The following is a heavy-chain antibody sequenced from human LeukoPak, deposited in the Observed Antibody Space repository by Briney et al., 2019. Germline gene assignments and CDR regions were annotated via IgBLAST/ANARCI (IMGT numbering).Heavy chain of an antibody. V-gene: IGHV4-39*07. D-gene: IGHD2-2*01. J-gene: IGHJ4*02. CDR1: GGSISSSSYY. Sequence: SETLSLTCTVSGGSISSSSYYWGWIRQPPGTGLEWIGSIYYSGSTYYNPSLKSRVTISVDTSKNQFSLKLSSVTAADTAVYYCAVGGPSRSDYWGQGTLVTVSS. CDR2: IYYSGST. CDR3: AVGGPSRSDY.